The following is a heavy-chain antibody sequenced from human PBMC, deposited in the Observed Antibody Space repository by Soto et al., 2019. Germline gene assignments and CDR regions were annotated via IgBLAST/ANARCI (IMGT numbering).Heavy chain of an antibody. V-gene: IGHV3-30-3*01. CDR2: ISYDGSNK. Sequence: PWGSLRLSCAASGFTFSSYAMHWVRQAPGKGLEWVAVISYDGSNKYYADSVKGRFTISRDNSKNTLYVQMNSLRAEDTAVYYCAAEHDSDYWGQGTLVTVSS. J-gene: IGHJ4*02. CDR1: GFTFSSYA. CDR3: AAEHDSDY.